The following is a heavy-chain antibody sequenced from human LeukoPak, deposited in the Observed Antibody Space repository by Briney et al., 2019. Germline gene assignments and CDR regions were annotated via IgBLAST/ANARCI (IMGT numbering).Heavy chain of an antibody. V-gene: IGHV3-21*01. CDR2: ISSSSSYI. CDR3: ASQYYYDSSGFYYYMDV. D-gene: IGHD3-22*01. CDR1: GFTFSSYS. Sequence: LGGSLRLSCAASGFTFSSYSMNWVRQAPGKGLEWVSSISSSSSYIYYADSVKGRFTISRDNAKNSLYLQMNSLRAEDKAVYYCASQYYYDSSGFYYYMDVWGKGTTVTVSS. J-gene: IGHJ6*03.